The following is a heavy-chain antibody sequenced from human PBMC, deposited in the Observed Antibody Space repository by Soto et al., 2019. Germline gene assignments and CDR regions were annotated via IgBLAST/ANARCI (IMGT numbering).Heavy chain of an antibody. CDR2: IYYSGGT. CDR3: XXXAXYGDYGRLNWFDP. J-gene: IGHJ5*02. CDR1: GGSISSXGYX. V-gene: IGHV4-31*03. D-gene: IGHD4-17*01. Sequence: QVQLQESGPGLVKPSQTLSLTCTVSGGSISSXGYXWSXXRQHXEKGLEWIGNIYYSGGTYYNPSLKSRLXISIXXXNXXFXXXXXXXXXXXXXXXXXXXAXYGDYGRLNWFDPWGQGTLVSVSS.